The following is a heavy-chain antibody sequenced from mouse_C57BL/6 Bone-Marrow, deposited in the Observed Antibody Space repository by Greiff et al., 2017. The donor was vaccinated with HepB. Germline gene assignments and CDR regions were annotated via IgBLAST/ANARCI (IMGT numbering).Heavy chain of an antibody. Sequence: EVQVVESGAGLVKPGGSLKFSCAASGFNFSGDAMSWVRQTPEKRLEWVAYISSGGDYIYYAATLKGRFTISRDNAGNTLYLQMSSLKSEDTAMYYCTRVFPYYGYWGTGRLVTVSA. D-gene: IGHD1-1*01. J-gene: IGHJ3*01. CDR3: TRVFPYYGY. CDR1: GFNFSGDA. V-gene: IGHV5-9-1*02. CDR2: ISSGGDYI.